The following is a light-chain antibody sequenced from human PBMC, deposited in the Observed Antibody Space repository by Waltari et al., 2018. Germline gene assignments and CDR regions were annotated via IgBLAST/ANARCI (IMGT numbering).Light chain of an antibody. CDR2: EVS. V-gene: IGLV2-18*02. CDR1: RSDVGSYNR. Sequence: QSALTQPPSVSGSPGQSVTISCTGTRSDVGSYNRFSWYQQPPGTAPKLVIYEVSNRPSGVPDRFSGSKSGNTASLTISGLQAEDEADYYCSSYTSSSTWVFGGGTKLTVL. J-gene: IGLJ3*02. CDR3: SSYTSSSTWV.